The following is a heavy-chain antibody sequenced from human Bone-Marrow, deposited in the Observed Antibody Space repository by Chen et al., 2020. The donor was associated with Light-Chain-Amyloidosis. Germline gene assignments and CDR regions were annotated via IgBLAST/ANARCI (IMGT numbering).Heavy chain of an antibody. Sequence: EVQLVESGGALVQPGGSLRLSCAASGLTLNTYWMHWVRQPPGGGLVWVARMPTYVTKTVYADSVKGRFTVSRDDAKNTLYLEMNSLRVEDTGLYFCARDRGRFSYNRGGLDSWGQGTLVTVSS. D-gene: IGHD3-10*01. CDR3: ARDRGRFSYNRGGLDS. CDR1: GLTLNTYW. V-gene: IGHV3-74*01. CDR2: MPTYVTKT. J-gene: IGHJ4*02.